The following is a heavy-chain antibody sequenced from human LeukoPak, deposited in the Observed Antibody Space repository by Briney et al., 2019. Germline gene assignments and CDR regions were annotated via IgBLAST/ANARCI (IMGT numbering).Heavy chain of an antibody. CDR2: VSHSGSS. Sequence: SETLSLTCAVYGGPFRGFFWSWIRQAPGKGLEWIGEVSHSGSSNYNPSLKSRINISLDTSKSQFSLRLSSVTAADTAVYYCARTAYSSSWYYYYYYMDVWGKGTTVTVSS. CDR1: GGPFRGFF. D-gene: IGHD6-13*01. V-gene: IGHV4-34*10. J-gene: IGHJ6*03. CDR3: ARTAYSSSWYYYYYYMDV.